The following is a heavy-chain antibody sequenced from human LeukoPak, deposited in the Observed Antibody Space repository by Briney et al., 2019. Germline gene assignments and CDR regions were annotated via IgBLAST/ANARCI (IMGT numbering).Heavy chain of an antibody. J-gene: IGHJ4*02. CDR1: GYTFTNYW. D-gene: IGHD2/OR15-2a*01. CDR2: IYPGDSDT. Sequence: GESLKISCKGSGYTFTNYWIGWVREMPGKGLEFMGIIYPGDSDTRYSPSFQGQVTISVDKSINTAYLQWSSLKASDSAMYYCARAGYSNRWDGVDYWGQGTLVTVSS. V-gene: IGHV5-51*01. CDR3: ARAGYSNRWDGVDY.